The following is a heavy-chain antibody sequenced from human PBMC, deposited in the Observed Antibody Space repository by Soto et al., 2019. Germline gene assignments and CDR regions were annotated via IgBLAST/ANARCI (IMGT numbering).Heavy chain of an antibody. CDR3: ARQVVVVPAAIGWFDP. CDR1: GGSISSSSYY. Sequence: SETLSLTCTVSGGSISSSSYYWGWIRQPPGKGLEWIGSIYYSGSTYYNPSLKSRVTISVDTSTNQFSLKLSSVTAADTAVYYCARQVVVVPAAIGWFDPWGQGTLVTVSS. J-gene: IGHJ5*02. D-gene: IGHD2-2*01. CDR2: IYYSGST. V-gene: IGHV4-39*01.